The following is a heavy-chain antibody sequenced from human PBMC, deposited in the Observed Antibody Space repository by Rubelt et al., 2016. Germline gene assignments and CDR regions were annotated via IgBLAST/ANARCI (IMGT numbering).Heavy chain of an antibody. CDR2: IWYDGSNK. J-gene: IGHJ3*02. CDR3: ARAGVTTADAFDI. D-gene: IGHD4-11*01. CDR1: GFTFSSYG. V-gene: IGHV3-33*01. Sequence: GGVVQPGGSLRLSCAAFGFTFSSYGMHWVRQAPGKGLEWVAVIWYDGSNKYYADSVKGRFTISRDNSKNTLYLQMNSLRAEDTAVYYCARAGVTTADAFDIWGQGTMVTVSS.